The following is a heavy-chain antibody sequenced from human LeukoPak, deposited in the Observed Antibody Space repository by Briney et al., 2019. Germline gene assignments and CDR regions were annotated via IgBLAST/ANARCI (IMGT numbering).Heavy chain of an antibody. CDR3: AKSRGLSLAEFRFDP. J-gene: IGHJ5*02. CDR2: ISAYNGNT. D-gene: IGHD3-10*01. Sequence: ASVKVSCKASGYTFTSYGISWVRQAPGQGLEWMGWISAYNGNTNYAQKLQGRVTMTTDTSTSTAYMELRSLRSDDTAVYYCAKSRGLSLAEFRFDPWGQGTLVTVSS. V-gene: IGHV1-18*01. CDR1: GYTFTSYG.